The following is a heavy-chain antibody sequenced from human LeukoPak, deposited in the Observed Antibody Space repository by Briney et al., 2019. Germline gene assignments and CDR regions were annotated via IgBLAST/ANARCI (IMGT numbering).Heavy chain of an antibody. V-gene: IGHV3-23*01. CDR1: RFTFSNYA. J-gene: IGHJ6*03. D-gene: IGHD1-26*01. Sequence: GGSLRLSCAASRFTFSNYAMHWVRQAPGKGLEWVSAISGSGGSTYYADSVKGRFTISRDNSKNTLYLQMNSLRAEDTAVYYCAKAGVGAKVGDYYYYMDVWGKGTTVTVSS. CDR3: AKAGVGAKVGDYYYYMDV. CDR2: ISGSGGST.